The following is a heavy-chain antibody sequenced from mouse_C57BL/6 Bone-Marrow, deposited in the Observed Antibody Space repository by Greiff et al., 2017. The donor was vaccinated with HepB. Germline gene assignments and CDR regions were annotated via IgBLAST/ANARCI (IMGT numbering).Heavy chain of an antibody. Sequence: VQLQQSGAELVRPGTSVKVSCKASGYAFTNYLIEWVKQRPGQGLEWIGVINPGSGGTNYNEKFKGKATLTADKSSSTAYMQLSSLTSEDSAVYFCARPYGSSYVGFAYWGQGTLVTVSA. CDR3: ARPYGSSYVGFAY. V-gene: IGHV1-54*01. D-gene: IGHD1-1*01. J-gene: IGHJ3*01. CDR1: GYAFTNYL. CDR2: INPGSGGT.